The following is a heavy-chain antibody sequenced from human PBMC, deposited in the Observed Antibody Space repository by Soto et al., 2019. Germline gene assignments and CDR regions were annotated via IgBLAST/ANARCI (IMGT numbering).Heavy chain of an antibody. V-gene: IGHV3-9*01. CDR3: ARQVSGPAGICDY. CDR1: GFTFDDYA. J-gene: IGHJ4*02. D-gene: IGHD2-2*01. CDR2: ISWNSGSI. Sequence: GGSLRLSCAASGFTFDDYAMHWVRQAPGKGLEWVSGISWNSGSIGYADSVKGRFTISRDNAKNSLYLRMNSLRAEDTAVYYCARQVSGPAGICDYWVQGTLVTVSS.